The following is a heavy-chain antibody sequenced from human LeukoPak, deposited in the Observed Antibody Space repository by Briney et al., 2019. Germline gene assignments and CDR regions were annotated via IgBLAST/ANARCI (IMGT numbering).Heavy chain of an antibody. CDR3: ARGMSYYYYYMDV. D-gene: IGHD3-10*01. J-gene: IGHJ6*03. CDR2: IYYSGST. V-gene: IGHV4-39*07. Sequence: SETLSLTCTVSGGSISSSSYYWGWIRQPPGKGLEWIGSIYYSGSTYYNPYLKSRDTISVDTSKNQFSLKLSSVTAADTAVYYCARGMSYYYYYMDVWGKGTTVTVSS. CDR1: GGSISSSSYY.